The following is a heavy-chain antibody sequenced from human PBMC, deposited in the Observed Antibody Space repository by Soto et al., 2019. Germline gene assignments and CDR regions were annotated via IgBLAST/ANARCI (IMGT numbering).Heavy chain of an antibody. CDR2: ISGSGGST. CDR1: GFTFSSYA. V-gene: IGHV3-23*01. J-gene: IGHJ6*02. Sequence: PGGSLRLSCAASGFTFSSYAMSWVRQAPGKGLEWVSAISGSGGSTYYADSVKGRFTISRDNAKNSLYLQMNSLRAEDTAVYYCARDSYSNFPGRYYYYGMDVWGQGTTVTVSS. CDR3: ARDSYSNFPGRYYYYGMDV. D-gene: IGHD4-4*01.